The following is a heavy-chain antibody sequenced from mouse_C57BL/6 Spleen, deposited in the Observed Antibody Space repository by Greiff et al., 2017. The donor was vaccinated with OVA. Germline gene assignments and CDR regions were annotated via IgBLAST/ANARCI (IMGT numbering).Heavy chain of an antibody. V-gene: IGHV1-76*01. D-gene: IGHD2-5*01. J-gene: IGHJ1*03. CDR2: LYPGSGNP. CDR3: ASDYSNYVWYFDV. CDR1: GYTFTDYY. Sequence: QVQLQQSGAELVRPGASVKLSCKASGYTFTDYYINWVKQRPGQGLEWIARLYPGSGNPYYHEQFKGKAPLTAEKSSSTAYMKLSSLTSEDSAVYFCASDYSNYVWYFDVWGTGTTVTVSS.